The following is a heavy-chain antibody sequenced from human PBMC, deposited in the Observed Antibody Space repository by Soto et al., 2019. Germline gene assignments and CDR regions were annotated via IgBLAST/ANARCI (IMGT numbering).Heavy chain of an antibody. V-gene: IGHV4-59*01. J-gene: IGHJ4*02. CDR3: ARGHLGITTTGTWYDFDY. D-gene: IGHD2-15*01. Sequence: LSLPFTVSGDSISSYYWTWIRQPPGKGLEYIGYIYYSGRTYYNPSLKSRVTISVDTSKNQFSLKLSSVTAADTAVYYCARGHLGITTTGTWYDFDYWGQGTLVTVSS. CDR1: GDSISSYY. CDR2: IYYSGRT.